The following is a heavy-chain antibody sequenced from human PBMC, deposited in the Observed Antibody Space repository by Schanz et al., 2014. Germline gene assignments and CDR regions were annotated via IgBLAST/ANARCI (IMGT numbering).Heavy chain of an antibody. CDR3: ARESVSRTRLFDP. D-gene: IGHD3-3*01. V-gene: IGHV1-2*06. Sequence: QVQVIQSGPEVKKPGASVKVSCKASGYTFTNHYLHWVRQAPGQGLEWMGRISPSSGGTNYAQNFQGRVTMTKDTSINKVYMELSTLTSDDTAVYYCARESVSRTRLFDPWGQGTLVTVSS. CDR2: ISPSSGGT. J-gene: IGHJ5*02. CDR1: GYTFTNHY.